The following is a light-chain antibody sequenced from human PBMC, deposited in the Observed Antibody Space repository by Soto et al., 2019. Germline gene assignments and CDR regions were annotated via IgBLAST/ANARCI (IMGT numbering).Light chain of an antibody. V-gene: IGKV1-5*03. J-gene: IGKJ1*01. CDR3: QQSITYPWT. CDR2: RAS. Sequence: DIPMTQSPSTLSASAGDRVTITCRASQTIDMYLAWYQQKPGQAPSLLIYRASSLQSGVPSRFSGSGSGTEFTLTISSLQPDDVATYYSQQSITYPWTFGQGTKVDIK. CDR1: QTIDMY.